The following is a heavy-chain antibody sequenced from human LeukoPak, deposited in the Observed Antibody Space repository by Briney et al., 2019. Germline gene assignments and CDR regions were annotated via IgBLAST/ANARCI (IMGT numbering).Heavy chain of an antibody. V-gene: IGHV3-11*06. CDR3: ARDVSAFDY. Sequence: GGSLRLSCAASGFTFSDYHMTWIRQAPGKGLEWVSYISGSSIYTRYADSVKGRFTISRDNAKNSLYLQMHNLRAEDTAMYYCARDVSAFDYWGQGTLVTVSS. CDR2: ISGSSIYT. CDR1: GFTFSDYH. J-gene: IGHJ4*02. D-gene: IGHD6-19*01.